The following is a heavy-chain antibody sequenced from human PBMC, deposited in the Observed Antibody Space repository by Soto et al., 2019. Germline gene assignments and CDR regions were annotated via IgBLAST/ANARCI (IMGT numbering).Heavy chain of an antibody. CDR3: ARDHALYGGSKLDY. Sequence: ASVKVSCKASGYTFTSYGISWVRQAPGQGLEWMGWISAYNGNTNYAQKLQGRVTMTTDTSTSTAYVELRSLRSDDTAVYYCARDHALYGGSKLDYWGQGTLVTVSS. D-gene: IGHD1-26*01. V-gene: IGHV1-18*01. CDR2: ISAYNGNT. CDR1: GYTFTSYG. J-gene: IGHJ4*02.